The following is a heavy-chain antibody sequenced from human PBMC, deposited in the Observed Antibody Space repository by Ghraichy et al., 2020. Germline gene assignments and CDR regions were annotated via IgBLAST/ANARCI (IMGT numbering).Heavy chain of an antibody. CDR1: GGSISSGGYS. J-gene: IGHJ6*02. CDR3: ARDYGDYEGGVYYYYGMDV. D-gene: IGHD4-17*01. CDR2: IYHSGGT. V-gene: IGHV4-30-2*01. Sequence: SETLSLTCAVSGGSISSGGYSWSWIRQPPGKGLEWIGYIYHSGGTYYNPSLKSRVTISVDRSKNQFSLKLSSVTAADTAVYYCARDYGDYEGGVYYYYGMDVWGQGTTVTVSS.